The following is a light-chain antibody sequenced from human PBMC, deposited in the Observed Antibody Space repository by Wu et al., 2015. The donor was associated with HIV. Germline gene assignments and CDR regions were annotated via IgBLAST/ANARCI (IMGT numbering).Light chain of an antibody. V-gene: IGKV3-20*01. CDR2: GAS. Sequence: EIVLTQSPGTLSLSPGERATLSCRASESVRVNYLAWYQQKPGQAPRVLIYGASTRATGIPDRFSGRGSGTEFTLTINCLHSEDLATFYCQQYDTFPLTFGGGPRWTSN. CDR1: ESVRVNY. J-gene: IGKJ4*01. CDR3: QQYDTFPLT.